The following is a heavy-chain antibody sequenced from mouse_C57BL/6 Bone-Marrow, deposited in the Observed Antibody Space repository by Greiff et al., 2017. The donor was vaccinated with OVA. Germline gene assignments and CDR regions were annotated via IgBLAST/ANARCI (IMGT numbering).Heavy chain of an antibody. J-gene: IGHJ3*01. V-gene: IGHV7-1*01. CDR1: GFTFSDFY. D-gene: IGHD1-1*02. Sequence: DVKLVESGGGLVQSGRSLRLSCATSGFTFSDFYMEWVRQAPGKGLEWIAASRNKANDYTTEYSASVKGRFIVSRDTSQSILYLQMNALRAEDTAIYYCARDAYGAWFAYWGQGTLVTVSA. CDR2: SRNKANDYTT. CDR3: ARDAYGAWFAY.